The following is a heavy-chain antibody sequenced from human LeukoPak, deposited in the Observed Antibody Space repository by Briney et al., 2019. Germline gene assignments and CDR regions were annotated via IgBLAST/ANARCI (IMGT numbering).Heavy chain of an antibody. J-gene: IGHJ5*02. CDR1: GFTFSSYA. V-gene: IGHV3-30*18. CDR2: ISYDGSNK. Sequence: GGSLRLSCSASGFTFSSYAMHWGRQAPGKGVEWVAVISYDGSNKYFADSMKGRFTISRDNSKNTLYLQMNGLRAEDTAVYYCAKDGCRITSCHVLVDPWGQGTLVTVSS. CDR3: AKDGCRITSCHVLVDP. D-gene: IGHD2-2*01.